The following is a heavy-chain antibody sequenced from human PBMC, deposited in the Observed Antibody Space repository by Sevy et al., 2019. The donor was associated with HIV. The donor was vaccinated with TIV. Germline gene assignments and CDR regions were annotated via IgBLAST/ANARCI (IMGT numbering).Heavy chain of an antibody. Sequence: GGSLRLSCAASGFTFSNAWMSWVRQAPGKGLEWVGRIKSKTDGGPTDYAAPVKGRFTISRDNSKNKLYLQMNSLKAEDTAIYYCTTDSKKRGLSAPLDYWGQGTLVTVSS. CDR1: GFTFSNAW. CDR3: TTDSKKRGLSAPLDY. CDR2: IKSKTDGGPT. V-gene: IGHV3-15*01. J-gene: IGHJ4*02. D-gene: IGHD3-10*01.